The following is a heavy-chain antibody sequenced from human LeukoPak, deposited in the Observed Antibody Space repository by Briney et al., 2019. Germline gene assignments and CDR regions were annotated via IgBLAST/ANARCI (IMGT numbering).Heavy chain of an antibody. D-gene: IGHD3-10*01. Sequence: GGSLRLSCAASGFTFSSYGMHWVRQAPGKGLEWVAFIRYDGSNKYYADSVKGRFTISRDNAKNSLYLQMNSLRAEDTAVYYCARENYGSGSLGDFDYWGQGTLVTVSS. CDR3: ARENYGSGSLGDFDY. V-gene: IGHV3-30*02. J-gene: IGHJ4*02. CDR2: IRYDGSNK. CDR1: GFTFSSYG.